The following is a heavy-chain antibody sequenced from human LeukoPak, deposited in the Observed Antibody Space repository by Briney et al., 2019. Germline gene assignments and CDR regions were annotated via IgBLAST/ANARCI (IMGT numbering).Heavy chain of an antibody. Sequence: SETLSLTCSVSGDSLNRGSYYWNWIWQPAGKGLEWLGRISASGNTNYNPSLKSRVTISVDASKNQFSLRLTSVTAADTAVFFCARGVTVFGGAPKGALDIWGRGTMVTVSS. V-gene: IGHV4-61*02. D-gene: IGHD3-3*01. CDR1: GDSLNRGSYY. J-gene: IGHJ3*02. CDR2: ISASGNT. CDR3: ARGVTVFGGAPKGALDI.